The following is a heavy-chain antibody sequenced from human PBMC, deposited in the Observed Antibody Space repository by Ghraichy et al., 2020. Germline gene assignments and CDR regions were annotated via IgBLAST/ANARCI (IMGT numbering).Heavy chain of an antibody. CDR2: INSDGSST. D-gene: IGHD3-22*01. Sequence: GGSLRLSCAASGFTFSSYWMHWVRQAPGKGLVWVSRINSDGSSTSYADSVKGRFTISRDNAKNTLYLQMNSLRAEDTAVYYCARDRVIDSEYYYDSSGRVDAFDIWGQGTMVTVSS. CDR1: GFTFSSYW. J-gene: IGHJ3*02. CDR3: ARDRVIDSEYYYDSSGRVDAFDI. V-gene: IGHV3-74*01.